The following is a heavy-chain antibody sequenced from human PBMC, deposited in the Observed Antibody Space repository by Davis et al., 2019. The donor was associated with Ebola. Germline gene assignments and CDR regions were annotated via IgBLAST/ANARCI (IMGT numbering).Heavy chain of an antibody. D-gene: IGHD6-13*01. Sequence: ASVKVSCKASGYTFTGYYMHWVRQAPGQGLEWMGWINPNSGGTNYAQKFQGRVTMTRDTSISTAYMELSRLRSDDTAMYYCARTSSPTWAYMDVWGKGTTVTVSS. CDR1: GYTFTGYY. J-gene: IGHJ6*03. V-gene: IGHV1-2*02. CDR3: ARTSSPTWAYMDV. CDR2: INPNSGGT.